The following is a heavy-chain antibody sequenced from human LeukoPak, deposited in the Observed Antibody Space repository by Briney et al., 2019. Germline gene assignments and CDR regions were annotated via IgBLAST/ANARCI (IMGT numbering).Heavy chain of an antibody. Sequence: PGGSLRLSCAASGFTFSSYWMSWVRQAPGKGLEWVANIKQDGSEKYYVDSVKGRFTISRDNAKNSLYLQMNSLRAEDTAVYYCARDQPDIVVVPAANPRYYYYYYMDVWGKGTTVTVSS. CDR2: IKQDGSEK. D-gene: IGHD2-2*01. CDR3: ARDQPDIVVVPAANPRYYYYYYMDV. CDR1: GFTFSSYW. V-gene: IGHV3-7*01. J-gene: IGHJ6*03.